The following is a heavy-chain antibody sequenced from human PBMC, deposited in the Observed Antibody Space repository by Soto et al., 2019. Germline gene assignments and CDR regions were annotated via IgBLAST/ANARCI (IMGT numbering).Heavy chain of an antibody. Sequence: SVKGSCKASGGTFSSYAISWVRQAPGQGLEWMGGIIPIFGTANYAQKFQGRVTITADKSTSTAYMELSSLRSDDTAVYYCARGVVVPAAMHTLGYYYYGMAVWGQGTTVTVSS. CDR2: IIPIFGTA. V-gene: IGHV1-69*06. J-gene: IGHJ6*02. CDR3: ARGVVVPAAMHTLGYYYYGMAV. D-gene: IGHD2-2*01. CDR1: GGTFSSYA.